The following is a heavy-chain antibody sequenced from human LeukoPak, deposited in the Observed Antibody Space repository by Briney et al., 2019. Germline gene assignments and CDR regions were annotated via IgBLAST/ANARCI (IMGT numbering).Heavy chain of an antibody. CDR3: VRDSSGDSSGRPSLDY. D-gene: IGHD3-10*01. J-gene: IGHJ4*02. CDR1: GFTFSYYG. CDR2: IWYDGGSK. V-gene: IGHV3-33*01. Sequence: PGGPLRLSCAASGFTFSYYGMHWVRQAPGKGLEWVASIWYDGGSKYYADSVKGRFTISRDNSKNTLNLQMNSLRADDTAVYFCVRDSSGDSSGRPSLDYWGQGTLVTVSS.